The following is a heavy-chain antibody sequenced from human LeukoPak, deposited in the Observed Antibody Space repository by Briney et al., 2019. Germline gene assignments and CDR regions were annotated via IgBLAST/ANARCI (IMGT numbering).Heavy chain of an antibody. D-gene: IGHD3-10*01. V-gene: IGHV3-9*01. CDR2: ISWNSGSI. CDR1: GFTFDDYA. CDR3: AKNGRRFGELKTYYFDY. Sequence: PGGSLRLSCAASGFTFDDYAMHWVRQAPGKGLEWVSGISWNSGSIGCADSVKGRFTISRDNAKNSLYLQMNSLRAEDTALYYCAKNGRRFGELKTYYFDYWGQGTLVTVSS. J-gene: IGHJ4*02.